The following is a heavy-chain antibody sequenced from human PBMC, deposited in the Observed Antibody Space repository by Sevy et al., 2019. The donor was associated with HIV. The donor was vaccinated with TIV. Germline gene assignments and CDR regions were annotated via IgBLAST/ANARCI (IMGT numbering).Heavy chain of an antibody. CDR1: GFTFNIYS. J-gene: IGHJ4*02. D-gene: IGHD2-8*01. V-gene: IGHV3-23*01. CDR2: LFFGLGKI. Sequence: GGSLRLSCAASGFTFNIYSMSWVRQTQGKGLEWVATLFFGLGKINHADSVKGRFTMSRDDSKNAVYLQMNNLRVEDTAIHYCAREGCTNPHDYWGQGTLVTVSS. CDR3: AREGCTNPHDY.